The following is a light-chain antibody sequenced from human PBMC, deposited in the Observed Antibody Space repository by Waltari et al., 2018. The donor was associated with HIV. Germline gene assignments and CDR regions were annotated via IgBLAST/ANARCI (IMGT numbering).Light chain of an antibody. CDR1: SSDVWAYNL. V-gene: IGLV2-23*02. J-gene: IGLJ3*02. Sequence: QTALTQPASVSGSPGQSTTLSCTGTSSDVWAYNLVPSYQQHPGKAPRLIIYDVSERPAGVSNRFTGSKSGNTASLTISGLQAEDEADYYCCSYVSEIVPCVFGGGTKLTVL. CDR2: DVS. CDR3: CSYVSEIVPCV.